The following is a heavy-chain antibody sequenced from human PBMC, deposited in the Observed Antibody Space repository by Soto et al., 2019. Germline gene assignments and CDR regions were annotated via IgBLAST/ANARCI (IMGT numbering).Heavy chain of an antibody. J-gene: IGHJ6*02. CDR3: AYQWLAYYYGMDV. CDR2: IIPILGIA. Sequence: QVQLVQSGAEVKKPGSSVKVSCKASGGTFSSYTISWVRQAPGQGLEWMGRIIPILGIANYAQKFQGRVTITADKSTSTAYMELSSLRSEDTAVYYCAYQWLAYYYGMDVWGQGTTVTVSS. V-gene: IGHV1-69*02. CDR1: GGTFSSYT. D-gene: IGHD6-19*01.